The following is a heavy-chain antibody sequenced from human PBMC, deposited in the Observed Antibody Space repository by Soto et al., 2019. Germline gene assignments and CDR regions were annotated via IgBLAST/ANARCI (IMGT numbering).Heavy chain of an antibody. CDR2: VTADGGT. D-gene: IGHD2-15*01. CDR1: GFTVSSHA. CDR3: APHVSCSGGSCQYDAFAI. V-gene: IGHV3-23*01. J-gene: IGHJ3*02. Sequence: EVQVLESGGGLVQPGGSLRLSCEGSGFTVSSHAMTWIRQAPGKGPELVSTVTADGGTYYADSVKGRFAMSRDTSENTLYLQMNSLGAEDTAAYYCAPHVSCSGGSCQYDAFAIRGQGTMVTVSS.